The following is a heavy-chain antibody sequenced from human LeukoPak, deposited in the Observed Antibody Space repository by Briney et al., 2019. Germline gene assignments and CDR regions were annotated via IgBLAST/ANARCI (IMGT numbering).Heavy chain of an antibody. D-gene: IGHD2-2*01. Sequence: GASVKVSCKASGGTFSSYAISWVRQAPGQGLEWMGGIIPIFGTANYAQKFQGRVTITADESTSTAYMELSSLRSEDTAVYYCARSGSCSSTSCYWSFDYWGQGTLVTVSS. V-gene: IGHV1-69*13. CDR2: IIPIFGTA. CDR1: GGTFSSYA. CDR3: ARSGSCSSTSCYWSFDY. J-gene: IGHJ4*02.